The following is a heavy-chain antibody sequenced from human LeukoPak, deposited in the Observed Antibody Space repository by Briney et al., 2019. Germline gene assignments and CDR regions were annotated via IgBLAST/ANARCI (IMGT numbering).Heavy chain of an antibody. CDR1: GGSISSYY. CDR3: ARQGQWFGESVYYFDY. Sequence: SETLSLTCTVSGGSISSYYWSWIRQPPGKGLEWIGYIYYSGSTNYNPSLKSRVTISVDTSKNQFSLKLSSVTAADTAVYYCARQGQWFGESVYYFDYWGQGTLVTVSS. V-gene: IGHV4-59*08. CDR2: IYYSGST. D-gene: IGHD3-10*01. J-gene: IGHJ4*02.